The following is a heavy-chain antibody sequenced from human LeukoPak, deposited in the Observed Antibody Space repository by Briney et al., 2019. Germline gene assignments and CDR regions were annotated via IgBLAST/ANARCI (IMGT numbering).Heavy chain of an antibody. CDR1: GGSISSSSYY. V-gene: IGHV4-39*07. CDR3: ARGPRIVTYYYDSSGYYFDY. Sequence: SETLSLTCTVSGGSISSSSYYWGWIRQPPGKGLEWIGSIYYSGSTYYNPSLKSRVTISVDTSKNQFSLKLSSVTAADTAVYYCARGPRIVTYYYDSSGYYFDYWGQGTLVTVSS. D-gene: IGHD3-22*01. J-gene: IGHJ4*02. CDR2: IYYSGST.